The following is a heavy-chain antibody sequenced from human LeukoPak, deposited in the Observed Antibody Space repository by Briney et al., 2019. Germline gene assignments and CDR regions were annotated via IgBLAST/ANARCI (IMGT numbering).Heavy chain of an antibody. J-gene: IGHJ4*02. CDR2: TNNDGRST. Sequence: GGSLRLSCAASGFTFSSYWMHWVRQAPGKGLVWVSRTNNDGRSTRYADSVKGRFTISRDNAKNTLYLQMNSLRAEDTAVYYCARGGPYSSSSWDYWGQGTLVTVSP. CDR1: GFTFSSYW. D-gene: IGHD6-13*01. V-gene: IGHV3-74*01. CDR3: ARGGPYSSSSWDY.